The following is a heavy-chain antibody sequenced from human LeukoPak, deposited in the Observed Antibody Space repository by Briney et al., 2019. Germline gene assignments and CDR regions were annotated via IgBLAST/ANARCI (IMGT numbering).Heavy chain of an antibody. J-gene: IGHJ4*02. CDR1: VFTFSNYA. Sequence: GGSLRLSCAASVFTFSNYAMTRVRQAPGKGLEWVSTISYTGGSTYYAESVKGRFTISRDNSKNILSLQMNSLRAEDTAVYYCAKGGSGSYLYYFDLWGQGTLVTVSS. CDR3: AKGGSGSYLYYFDL. V-gene: IGHV3-23*01. CDR2: ISYTGGST. D-gene: IGHD3-10*01.